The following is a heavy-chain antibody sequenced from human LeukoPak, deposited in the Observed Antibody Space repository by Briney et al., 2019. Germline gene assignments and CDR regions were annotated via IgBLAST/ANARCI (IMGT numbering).Heavy chain of an antibody. J-gene: IGHJ4*02. CDR1: GYTLTELS. CDR2: FDPEDGET. Sequence: ASVKVSCKVSGYTLTELSMYWVRQAPGKGLEWMGGFDPEDGETIYAQKFQGRVTMTEDTSTDTAYMELSSLRSEDTAVYYCATEGSGWYYFDCWGQGTLVTVSS. D-gene: IGHD6-19*01. CDR3: ATEGSGWYYFDC. V-gene: IGHV1-24*01.